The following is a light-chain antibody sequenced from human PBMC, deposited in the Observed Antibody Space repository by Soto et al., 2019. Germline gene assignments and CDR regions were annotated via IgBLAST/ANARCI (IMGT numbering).Light chain of an antibody. J-gene: IGKJ5*01. CDR1: QSISSW. V-gene: IGKV1-5*03. CDR3: QQRSNWIT. CDR2: KAS. Sequence: DIQMTQSPSTLSASVGDRVTITCRASQSISSWLAWYQQKPGKAPKLLIYKASSLESGVPSRFSGSGSGTEFTLTISSLEPEDFAVYYCQQRSNWITFGHGTRLEIK.